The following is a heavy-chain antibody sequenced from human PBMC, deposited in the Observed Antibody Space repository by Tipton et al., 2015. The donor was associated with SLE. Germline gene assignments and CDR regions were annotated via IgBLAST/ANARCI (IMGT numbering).Heavy chain of an antibody. Sequence: SLRLSCAASGFTFSSYEMNWVRQAPGKGLEWVSYISSSGSTIYYADSVKGRFTISRDNAKNSLYLQMNSLRAEDTAVYYCAYYDFWSGSEDAFDIWGQGTMVTVPS. D-gene: IGHD3-3*01. CDR1: GFTFSSYE. V-gene: IGHV3-48*03. J-gene: IGHJ3*02. CDR2: ISSSGSTI. CDR3: AYYDFWSGSEDAFDI.